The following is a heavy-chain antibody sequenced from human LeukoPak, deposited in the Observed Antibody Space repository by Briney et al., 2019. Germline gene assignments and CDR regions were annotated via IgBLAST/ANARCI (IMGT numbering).Heavy chain of an antibody. CDR1: GGSISSGGFS. V-gene: IGHV4-30-2*01. J-gene: IGHJ4*02. D-gene: IGHD4-17*01. Sequence: PSQTLSLTCGVSGGSISSGGFSWSWIRQPPGKGLEWIGYIYHSGSTYYKPPLKSRVTISVDTSKNQFSLKLSSVTAADTAVYYCARWGPIYGDGFDYWGQGTLVTVSS. CDR2: IYHSGST. CDR3: ARWGPIYGDGFDY.